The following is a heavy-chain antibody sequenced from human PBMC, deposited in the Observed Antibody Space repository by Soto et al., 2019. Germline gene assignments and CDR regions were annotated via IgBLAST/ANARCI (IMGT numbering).Heavy chain of an antibody. CDR3: ARDYIVVVVAATRPGTYGMDV. J-gene: IGHJ6*02. CDR1: GYTFTSYG. V-gene: IGHV1-18*01. CDR2: ISAYNGNT. Sequence: ASVKVSCKASGYTFTSYGISWVRQAPGQGLEWMGWISAYNGNTNYAQKLQGRVTMTTDTSTSTAYMELRSLRSDDTAVYYCARDYIVVVVAATRPGTYGMDVWGQGTTVTVSS. D-gene: IGHD2-15*01.